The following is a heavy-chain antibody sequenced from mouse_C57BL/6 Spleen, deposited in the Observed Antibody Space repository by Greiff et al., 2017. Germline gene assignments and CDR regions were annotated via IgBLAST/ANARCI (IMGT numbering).Heavy chain of an antibody. D-gene: IGHD1-1*01. CDR2: IDPEDGET. Sequence: VQLQQSGAELVKPGASVKLSCTASGFNIKDYYMHWVKQRTEQGLEWIGRIDPEDGETKYAPKFQGKATITADPSSNTAYLQLSSLTSEDTAVYYCVRVYYGSSYWYFDVWGTGTTVTVSS. CDR1: GFNIKDYY. J-gene: IGHJ1*03. CDR3: VRVYYGSSYWYFDV. V-gene: IGHV14-2*01.